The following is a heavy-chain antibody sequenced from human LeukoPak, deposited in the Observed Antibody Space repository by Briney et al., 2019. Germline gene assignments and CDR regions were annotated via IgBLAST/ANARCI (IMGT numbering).Heavy chain of an antibody. J-gene: IGHJ5*02. CDR3: ARDYYGSGTYNWFDP. CDR1: GGSISSYY. Sequence: SETLSLTCTVSGGSISSYYWSWIRQPPGKGLEWIGYIYTSGSTNYNPSLKSRVTISVDTSKNQFSLKLSSVTAADTAVYYCARDYYGSGTYNWFDPWGQGTLVTVSS. D-gene: IGHD3-10*01. CDR2: IYTSGST. V-gene: IGHV4-4*09.